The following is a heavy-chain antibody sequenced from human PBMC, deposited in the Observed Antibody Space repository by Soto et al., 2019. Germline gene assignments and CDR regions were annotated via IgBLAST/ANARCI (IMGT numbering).Heavy chain of an antibody. V-gene: IGHV4-59*01. J-gene: IGHJ6*02. CDR2: IYYSGST. D-gene: IGHD3-10*01. Sequence: YIYYSGSTNYNPSLKSRVTISVDTSKNQFSLKLSSVTAADTAVYYCARVKRGITMVRGVMFYYYYGMDVWGQGTTVTVSS. CDR3: ARVKRGITMVRGVMFYYYYGMDV.